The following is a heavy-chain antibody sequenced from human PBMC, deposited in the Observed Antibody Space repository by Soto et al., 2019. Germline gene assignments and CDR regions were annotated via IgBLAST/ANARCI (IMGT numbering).Heavy chain of an antibody. Sequence: SETLSLTCTVSGGSIYRSGYYWGWIRQPPGRGLEWIGNIDYNGVTYSNPSLKSRVTISRDTSKNQFSLKLTSVTAADTALYYCGKVLVGATGHTDSDSWGPGALVTVSS. CDR2: IDYNGVT. D-gene: IGHD2-15*01. V-gene: IGHV4-39*01. CDR3: GKVLVGATGHTDSDS. CDR1: GGSIYRSGYY. J-gene: IGHJ4*02.